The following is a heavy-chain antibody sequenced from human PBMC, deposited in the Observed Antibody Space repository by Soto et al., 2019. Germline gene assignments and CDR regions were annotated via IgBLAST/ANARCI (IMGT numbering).Heavy chain of an antibody. CDR2: IIPIFGTA. J-gene: IGHJ6*02. CDR3: ARDQDSVNVITLLYASGMDF. CDR1: GGTFSSYA. D-gene: IGHD3-22*01. V-gene: IGHV1-69*12. Sequence: QVQLVQSGAEVKKPGSSVKVSCKPSGGTFSSYAISWVRQAPGQGLEWMGGIIPIFGTANYAQKFQGRVTITADESMRTASMEPSRPRSEDTAVHYCARDQDSVNVITLLYASGMDFWGQGTTVTVSS.